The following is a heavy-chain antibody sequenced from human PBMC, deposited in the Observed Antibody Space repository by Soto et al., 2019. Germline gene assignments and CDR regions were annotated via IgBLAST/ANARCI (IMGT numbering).Heavy chain of an antibody. Sequence: SETLSLTCTLSVCSFSPNYWAWIRHPPGKGLEWIGYIYYGGTTSYNPSLQSLVTITLETSKSQFSLRLTSVTASDTAVAFCARLGGYYQSRHSWGQGTVVTV. CDR2: IYYGGTT. CDR1: VCSFSPNY. CDR3: ARLGGYYQSRHS. J-gene: IGHJ4*02. D-gene: IGHD3-3*01. V-gene: IGHV4-59*08.